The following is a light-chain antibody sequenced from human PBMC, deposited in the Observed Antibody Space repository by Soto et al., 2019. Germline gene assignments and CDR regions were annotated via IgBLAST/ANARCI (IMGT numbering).Light chain of an antibody. Sequence: DIQMTQSPSSLSASVGDRVTIACQATQDIHSFLAWYQQKPGKAPKFLIFDASNLERGVPSRFSGSGSGTEFSLTITSLQSEDFALYYCQQYNNRPPWTFGQGTKVEVK. J-gene: IGKJ1*01. CDR1: QDIHSF. CDR3: QQYNNRPPWT. CDR2: DAS. V-gene: IGKV1-33*01.